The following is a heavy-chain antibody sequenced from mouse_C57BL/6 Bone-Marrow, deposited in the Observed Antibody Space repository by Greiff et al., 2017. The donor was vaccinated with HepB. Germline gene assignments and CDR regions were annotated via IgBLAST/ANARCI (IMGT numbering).Heavy chain of an antibody. CDR3: TRVGDYGHFDV. V-gene: IGHV1-15*01. CDR2: IDPETGGT. Sequence: VQLQQSGAELVRPGASVTLSCKASGYTFTDYEMHWVKQTPVHGLEWIGAIDPETGGTAYNQKFKGKAILTADKSSSTAYMELRSLTSEDSAVYYCTRVGDYGHFDVWGTGTTVTVSS. J-gene: IGHJ1*03. CDR1: GYTFTDYE.